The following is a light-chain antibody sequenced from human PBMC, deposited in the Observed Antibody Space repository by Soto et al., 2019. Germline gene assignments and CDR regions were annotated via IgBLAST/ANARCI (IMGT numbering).Light chain of an antibody. CDR2: EAS. V-gene: IGLV2-14*01. J-gene: IGLJ1*01. CDR1: SSDVGTYNY. Sequence: QSVLTQPASVSGSPGQSITISCTGTSSDVGTYNYVSWYQHHPGKAPKLIIYEASNRPSGVSNRFSGSKSGSTASLTISGLQAEDEADYHCTSYTRDTALVFGTGTKVTVL. CDR3: TSYTRDTALV.